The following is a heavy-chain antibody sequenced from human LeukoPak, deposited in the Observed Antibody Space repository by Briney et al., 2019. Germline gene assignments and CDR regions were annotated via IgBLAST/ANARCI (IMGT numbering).Heavy chain of an antibody. CDR2: IYYSGTT. CDR3: ARQRGGGSWYFDL. Sequence: SETLSLTCTVSGGSISSSTYYWGWIRQPPGKGLEWIGSIYYSGTTYYNPSLKSRVTISVDTSKNHFSLKLSSVTAADTAVYYCARQRGGGSWYFDLWGCGTLVTVSS. V-gene: IGHV4-39*01. D-gene: IGHD2-15*01. J-gene: IGHJ2*01. CDR1: GGSISSSTYY.